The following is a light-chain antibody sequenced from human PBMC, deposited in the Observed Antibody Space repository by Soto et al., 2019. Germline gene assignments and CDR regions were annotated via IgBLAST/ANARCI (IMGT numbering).Light chain of an antibody. CDR1: QTVSNY. V-gene: IGKV3-11*01. CDR3: QQRGKWPEFT. Sequence: EIVLTQSPATLSLSPGERATLSCRASQTVSNYLAWYQQKPGQAPRLLIYDASNRATGIPARFSGSGSGTDFTLTISSLEPEDFAVYYCQQRGKWPEFTFGPGTTVEIK. J-gene: IGKJ3*01. CDR2: DAS.